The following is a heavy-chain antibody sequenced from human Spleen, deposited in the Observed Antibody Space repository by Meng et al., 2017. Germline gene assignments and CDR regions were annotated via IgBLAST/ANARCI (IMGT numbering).Heavy chain of an antibody. CDR1: GGSFSGYY. CDR3: ARGRGVATINPFHD. Sequence: GSLRLSCAVYGGSFSGYYWSWIRQPPGKGLEGIGKINHSGNTNYNPSLKSRVTISVDTSKNQFSLKLSSVTAADTAVYYCARGRGVATINPFHDWDQGTLVTVSS. V-gene: IGHV4-34*01. CDR2: INHSGNT. J-gene: IGHJ4*02. D-gene: IGHD5-24*01.